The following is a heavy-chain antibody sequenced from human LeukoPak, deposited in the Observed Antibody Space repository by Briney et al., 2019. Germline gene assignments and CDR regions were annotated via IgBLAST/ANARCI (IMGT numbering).Heavy chain of an antibody. CDR3: AASFGESLAAFDI. CDR1: GFTFTSSA. V-gene: IGHV1-58*01. J-gene: IGHJ3*02. Sequence: SVKVSCKASGFTFTSSAVQWVRQARGQRLEWIGWIVVGSGNTNYAQKFQERVTITRDMSTSTAYMELSSLRSEDTAVYYCAASFGESLAAFDIWGQGTMVTVSS. CDR2: IVVGSGNT. D-gene: IGHD3-10*01.